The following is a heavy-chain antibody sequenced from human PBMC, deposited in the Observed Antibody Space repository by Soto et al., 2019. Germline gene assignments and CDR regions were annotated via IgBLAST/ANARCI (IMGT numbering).Heavy chain of an antibody. CDR3: ASELRRTTDFDY. D-gene: IGHD1-7*01. V-gene: IGHV3-33*01. CDR1: GFSFSDYV. Sequence: QVQLVESGGGVVQPGRSLRLSCAASGFSFSDYVMHWVRQAPGKGLEWVAALWRDGRNIAYADSVKGRFTIFRDNSKSILSLQMDSLRVEDTGVYYCASELRRTTDFDYWGHGTLVTVSS. CDR2: LWRDGRNI. J-gene: IGHJ4*01.